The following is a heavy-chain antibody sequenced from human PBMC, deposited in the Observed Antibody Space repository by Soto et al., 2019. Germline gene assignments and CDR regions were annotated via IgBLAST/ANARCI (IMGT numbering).Heavy chain of an antibody. J-gene: IGHJ4*02. D-gene: IGHD6-6*01. V-gene: IGHV4-39*01. CDR1: GGSISSSSCY. CDR2: IYYSGST. CDR3: ARHIGDSGSSRRVYYFDY. Sequence: SETLSLTCTVSGGSISSSSCYWGWIRQPPGKGLEWIGSIYYSGSTYYNPSLKSRVTISVDTSKNQFSLKLSSVTAADTAVYYCARHIGDSGSSRRVYYFDYWGQGTLVTVSS.